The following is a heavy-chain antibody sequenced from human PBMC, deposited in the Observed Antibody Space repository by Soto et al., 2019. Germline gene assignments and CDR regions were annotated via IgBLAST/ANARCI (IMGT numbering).Heavy chain of an antibody. J-gene: IGHJ5*01. CDR3: ARGLGAVSWFDS. V-gene: IGHV4-4*02. D-gene: IGHD3-16*01. CDR1: GGSITSSNW. Sequence: QVQLQESGPGLVKPSGTLSLTCAVSGGSITSSNWWSWVRQPPGKGLEWIGEVYHSGSTTYRPSLKSRVTISVDKSKNQFFLNLTSATAADTAIYYCARGLGAVSWFDSWGQGTLVTVSS. CDR2: VYHSGST.